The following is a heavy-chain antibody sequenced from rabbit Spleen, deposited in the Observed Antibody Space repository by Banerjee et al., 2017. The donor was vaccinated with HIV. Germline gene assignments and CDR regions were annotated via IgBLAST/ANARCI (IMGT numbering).Heavy chain of an antibody. J-gene: IGHJ4*01. V-gene: IGHV1S45*01. Sequence: EQLEESGGGLVKPEGSLTLTCKASGVSFSDKDVMCWVRQAPGKGLEWIACINIVTGKSVYASWAKGRFFMSRTSSPTVTLQMTSLTAADTATYFCARDLVAVIGWNFNLWGQGTLVTVS. CDR3: ARDLVAVIGWNFNL. CDR1: GVSFSDKDV. CDR2: INIVTGKS. D-gene: IGHD1-1*01.